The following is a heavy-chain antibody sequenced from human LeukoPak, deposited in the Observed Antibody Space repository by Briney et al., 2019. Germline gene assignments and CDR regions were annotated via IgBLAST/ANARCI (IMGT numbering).Heavy chain of an antibody. V-gene: IGHV3-23*01. CDR3: AKDDPYDFWSGYYGYSDY. Sequence: PGGSLRLSCAASGFTVSSNYMSWVRQAPGKGLEWVSAISGSGGSTYYADSVKGRFTISRDNSKNTLYLQMNSLRAEDTAVYYCAKDDPYDFWSGYYGYSDYWGQGTLVTVSS. CDR2: ISGSGGST. CDR1: GFTVSSNY. D-gene: IGHD3-3*01. J-gene: IGHJ4*02.